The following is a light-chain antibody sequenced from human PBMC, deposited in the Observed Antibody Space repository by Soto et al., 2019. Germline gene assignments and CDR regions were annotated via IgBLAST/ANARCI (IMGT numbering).Light chain of an antibody. CDR1: QDISSS. CDR3: QKLNSYPIN. V-gene: IGKV1-9*01. Sequence: DIQITHSPSPLSASIVDRVTISFLASQDISSSLNWYQHKSGKAPKLLIYAASGLHSGVPSRFSGSGSGTVFTLTISSLQPEDFATYYCQKLNSYPINFGQGTRLEIK. J-gene: IGKJ5*01. CDR2: AAS.